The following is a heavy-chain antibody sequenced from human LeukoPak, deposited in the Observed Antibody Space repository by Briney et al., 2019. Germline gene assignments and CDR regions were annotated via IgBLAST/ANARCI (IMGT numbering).Heavy chain of an antibody. J-gene: IGHJ4*01. CDR1: GFTFSSYG. CDR3: AKGIYSSGWSYFDY. CDR2: IWYDGSSK. D-gene: IGHD6-19*01. V-gene: IGHV3-33*06. Sequence: PGRSLRLSCAASGFTFSSYGMRWVRQAPGKGLEWVAVIWYDGSSKYYADSVKGRFTISRDNSKNTLYLQMNSLRAEDTAVYYCAKGIYSSGWSYFDYWGHGTLATVSS.